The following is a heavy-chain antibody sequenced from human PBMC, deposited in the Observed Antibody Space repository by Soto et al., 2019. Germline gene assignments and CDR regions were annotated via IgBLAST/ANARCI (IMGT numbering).Heavy chain of an antibody. J-gene: IGHJ5*02. CDR1: GFTFSSFA. V-gene: IGHV3-23*01. CDR2: ISGGGGAT. D-gene: IGHD3-10*01. CDR3: AREYYYGSGREYNWFDP. Sequence: GGSLRLSCAASGFTFSSFAMTWVRQAPGKGLEWVSTISGGGGATYYADSVKGLFTISRDNSKNTLYLQMDSLRAEDTAVYYCAREYYYGSGREYNWFDPWGQGTLVTVSS.